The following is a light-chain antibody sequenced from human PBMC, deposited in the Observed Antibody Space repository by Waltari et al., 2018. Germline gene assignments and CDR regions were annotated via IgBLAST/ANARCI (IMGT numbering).Light chain of an antibody. CDR2: GAI. V-gene: IGKV1-39*01. CDR1: QAINSY. CDR3: QQSFGAPFA. J-gene: IGKJ3*01. Sequence: IQLTQSPSSLSASVGARVTITCRASQAINSYITWYQHKPGKVPKLLVYGAITLQDGVPIRFSGSGSGTDFTLTINSLQPEDFATYYCQQSFGAPFAFGPGTTV.